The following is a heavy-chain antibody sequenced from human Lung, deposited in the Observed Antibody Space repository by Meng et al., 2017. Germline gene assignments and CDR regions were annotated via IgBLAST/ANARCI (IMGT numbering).Heavy chain of an antibody. CDR3: ASGYGLPS. Sequence: QVQLLQSVLGLVKYSQTPSLTCAISGDSVSANSAAWNWIRQSPSRGLEWLGRTYYRSKWYNDYAVSVKSRIIITPDTSKNQFSLQLNSVTPEDTAVYFCASGYGLPSWGQGTLVTVSS. CDR1: GDSVSANSAA. J-gene: IGHJ5*02. D-gene: IGHD5-18*01. V-gene: IGHV6-1*01. CDR2: TYYRSKWYN.